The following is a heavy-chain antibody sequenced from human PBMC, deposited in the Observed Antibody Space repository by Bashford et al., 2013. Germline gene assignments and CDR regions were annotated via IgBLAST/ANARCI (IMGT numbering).Heavy chain of an antibody. V-gene: IGHV5-10-1*01. Sequence: GESLKIXCRLLDTALPASGSAGCARCPGRPGVDGRISPSDSYTNYSPSFQGHITISADKSISTAYLQWSSLKASDTAVYYCARLYNYGVFWGQGTLVTVSS. CDR1: DTALPASG. D-gene: IGHD2-2*02. J-gene: IGHJ4*02. CDR2: ISPSDSYT. CDR3: ARLYNYGVF.